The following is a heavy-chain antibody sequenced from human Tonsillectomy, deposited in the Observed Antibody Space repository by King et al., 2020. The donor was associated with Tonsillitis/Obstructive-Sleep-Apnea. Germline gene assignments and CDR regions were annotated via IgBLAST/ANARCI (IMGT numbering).Heavy chain of an antibody. CDR3: ARDPGVAYYDFWSGRNWFDP. Sequence: VQLVESGAEVKKPGASVKVSCKASGYTFTNYGIIWVRQAPGQGLEWMGWISVYNGNTNYAQKLQGRVTMTTDTSTSTAYMELRSLSSYDTAVYDCARDPGVAYYDFWSGRNWFDPWGQGTLVTVSS. CDR2: ISVYNGNT. D-gene: IGHD3-3*01. J-gene: IGHJ5*02. V-gene: IGHV1-18*01. CDR1: GYTFTNYG.